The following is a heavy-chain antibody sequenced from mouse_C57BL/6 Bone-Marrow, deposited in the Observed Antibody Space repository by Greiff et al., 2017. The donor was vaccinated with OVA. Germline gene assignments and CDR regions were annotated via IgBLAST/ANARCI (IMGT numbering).Heavy chain of an antibody. D-gene: IGHD3-3*01. V-gene: IGHV14-4*01. J-gene: IGHJ2*01. CDR2: IGPENGDT. CDR3: TSGTWTFDY. CDR1: GFNIKDDY. Sequence: EVKLQESGAELVRPGASVKLSCTASGFNIKDDYMHWVQQRPEQGLEWIGWIGPENGDTEYASKFQGRATITEDTSSNTAYLQLSSLTSEDTAVYYCTSGTWTFDYWGQGTTLTVSS.